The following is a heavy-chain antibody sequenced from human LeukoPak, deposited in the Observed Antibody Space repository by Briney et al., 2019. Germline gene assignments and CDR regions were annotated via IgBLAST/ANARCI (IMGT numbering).Heavy chain of an antibody. J-gene: IGHJ4*02. V-gene: IGHV3-30*02. CDR1: GFTFSTYG. CDR2: IRYDGNYK. Sequence: GGSLRLSCAASGFTFSTYGLHWVRQAPGKGLEWVTFIRYDGNYKYYADSVKGRFTISRDNSKNTLYLQMNSLRADDTAVYYCAKAAEWLRSHFDYWGQGTLVTVSS. CDR3: AKAAEWLRSHFDY. D-gene: IGHD5-12*01.